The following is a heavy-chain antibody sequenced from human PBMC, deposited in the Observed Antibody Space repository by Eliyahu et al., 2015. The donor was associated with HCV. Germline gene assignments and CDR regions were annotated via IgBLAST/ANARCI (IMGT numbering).Heavy chain of an antibody. CDR3: ARDQGYCSSTSCYKGHGRYGMDV. J-gene: IGHJ6*02. Sequence: QAPGKGLEWVAVIXXDGSNKYYXDSVKGRFTISRDNSKNTLYLQMNSLXAEDTTVYYCARDQGYCSSTSCYKGHGRYGMDVWGQGTTVTVSS. CDR2: IXXDGSNK. D-gene: IGHD2-2*02. V-gene: IGHV3-33*01.